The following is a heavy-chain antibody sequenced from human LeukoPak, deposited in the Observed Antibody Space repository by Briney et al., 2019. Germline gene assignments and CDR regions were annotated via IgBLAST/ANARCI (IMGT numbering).Heavy chain of an antibody. D-gene: IGHD5-12*01. J-gene: IGHJ4*02. V-gene: IGHV4-34*01. CDR2: INHSGST. CDR1: GGSFSGYY. Sequence: PSETLSLTCAVYGGSFSGYYWSWIRQPPGKGLEWIGEINHSGSTNYNPSLKSRVTISVDTSKNQFSLKLSSVTAADTAVYYCAREARHSGYDSPYYFDYWGQGTLVTVSS. CDR3: AREARHSGYDSPYYFDY.